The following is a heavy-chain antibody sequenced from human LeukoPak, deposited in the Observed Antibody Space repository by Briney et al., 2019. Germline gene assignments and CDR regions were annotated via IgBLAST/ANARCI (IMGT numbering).Heavy chain of an antibody. J-gene: IGHJ4*02. V-gene: IGHV3-30-3*01. Sequence: GGSLRLSCAASGFTFSSYAMHWVRQAPGKGLEWVAVISYDGSNKYYADSVKGRFTISRDNSKNTLYLQMNSLRAEDTAVYYCARAFVVVVAALGYWGQGTLVTVSS. CDR2: ISYDGSNK. CDR1: GFTFSSYA. CDR3: ARAFVVVVAALGY. D-gene: IGHD2-15*01.